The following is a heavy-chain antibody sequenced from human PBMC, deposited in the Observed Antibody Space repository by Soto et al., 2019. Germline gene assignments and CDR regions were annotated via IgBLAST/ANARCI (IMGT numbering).Heavy chain of an antibody. D-gene: IGHD2-15*01. V-gene: IGHV1-2*04. CDR2: INPNSGGT. J-gene: IGHJ6*02. Sequence: GASVKVSCKASGYTFTGYYMHWVRQAPGQGLEWMGWINPNSGGTNYAQKFQGWVTMTRDTSISTAYMELSRLRSDDTAVYYCARGRYCSGGSCPLMVYYYGMDVWGQGTTVTVSS. CDR3: ARGRYCSGGSCPLMVYYYGMDV. CDR1: GYTFTGYY.